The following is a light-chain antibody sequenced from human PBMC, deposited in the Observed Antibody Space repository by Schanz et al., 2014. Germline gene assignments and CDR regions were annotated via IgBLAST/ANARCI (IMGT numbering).Light chain of an antibody. CDR3: AAWDDSLNGWV. J-gene: IGLJ3*02. CDR2: GNI. CDR1: RSNIGAGYD. Sequence: QSVLTQPPSVSGAPGQRVTISCTGSRSNIGAGYDVHWYQQLPGTAPKLLIYGNINRPSGVPDRFSGSKSGTSASLAISGLRSEDEADYYCAAWDDSLNGWVFGGGTKVTVL. V-gene: IGLV1-40*01.